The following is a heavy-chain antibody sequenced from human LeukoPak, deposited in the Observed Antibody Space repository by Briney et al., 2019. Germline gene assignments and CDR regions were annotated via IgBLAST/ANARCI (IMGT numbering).Heavy chain of an antibody. CDR3: AREAY. Sequence: KSGGSLRLSCAASGFTFSSYSVNWARQAPGKGLEWVSSISSTSSYIFYADSVKGRFTISRDNTKNLLYLQMNSLRVEDTAVYYCAREAYWGQGTLVTVSS. V-gene: IGHV3-21*06. J-gene: IGHJ4*02. CDR2: ISSTSSYI. CDR1: GFTFSSYS.